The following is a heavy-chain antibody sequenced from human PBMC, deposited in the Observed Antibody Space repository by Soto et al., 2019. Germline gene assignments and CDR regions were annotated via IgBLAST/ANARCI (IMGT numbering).Heavy chain of an antibody. CDR1: GGSISSGDYY. V-gene: IGHV4-31*03. Sequence: QVQLQESGPGLVKPSQTLSLTCSVSGGSISSGDYYWSWIRQHPGKGLEWIGYIYYSVTTYYNPTLKSRVTISVDTSTNQVSPKLSSVTAADTAVYYCARDYRASYPAYYYYGMDVWGQGTTVTVSS. J-gene: IGHJ6*02. CDR2: IYYSVTT. D-gene: IGHD3-16*02. CDR3: ARDYRASYPAYYYYGMDV.